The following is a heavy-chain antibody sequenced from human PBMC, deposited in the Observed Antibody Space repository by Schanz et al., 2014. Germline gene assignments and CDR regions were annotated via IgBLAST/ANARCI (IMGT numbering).Heavy chain of an antibody. Sequence: EVQLVESGGGLVQPGGSLRLSCVASGFTFSSHSMNWVRQAPGQGLEWISSMYINSGSTQYADSVKGRFIISRDSSKNTLFLQMNSLRAEDTAVYFCARDGGRDGYNLAFDVWGQGTLVTVSS. CDR1: GFTFSSHS. V-gene: IGHV3-23*04. J-gene: IGHJ3*01. D-gene: IGHD5-12*01. CDR3: ARDGGRDGYNLAFDV. CDR2: MYINSGST.